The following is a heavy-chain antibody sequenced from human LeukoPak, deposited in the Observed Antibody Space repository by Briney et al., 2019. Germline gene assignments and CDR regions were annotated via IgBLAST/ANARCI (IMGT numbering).Heavy chain of an antibody. CDR2: ISYDGSSE. CDR3: ANDGAYYDSSTDAFDI. J-gene: IGHJ3*02. D-gene: IGHD3-22*01. V-gene: IGHV3-30*02. Sequence: GGSLRLSCAASGFTFSSYGMHWVRQAPDKGLEWVAFISYDGSSEYYADSVKGRFIISRDNSKNTLYPQMNSLRAEDTAVYYCANDGAYYDSSTDAFDIWGQGTMVTVSS. CDR1: GFTFSSYG.